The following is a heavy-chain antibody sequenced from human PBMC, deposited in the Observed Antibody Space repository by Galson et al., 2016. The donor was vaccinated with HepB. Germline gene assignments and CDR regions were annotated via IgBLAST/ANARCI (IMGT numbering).Heavy chain of an antibody. V-gene: IGHV3-23*01. CDR2: ISSSYSI. D-gene: IGHD1-26*01. Sequence: SLRLSCAASGFTFSNYAMTWVRQAPGKGLEWVSSISSSYSIYYADSVKGRFTISRDNSKNTLYLQMIDLRAEDTAVFYCAKGHAANPGAPRVDYWGRGTLVTVSS. J-gene: IGHJ4*02. CDR1: GFTFSNYA. CDR3: AKGHAANPGAPRVDY.